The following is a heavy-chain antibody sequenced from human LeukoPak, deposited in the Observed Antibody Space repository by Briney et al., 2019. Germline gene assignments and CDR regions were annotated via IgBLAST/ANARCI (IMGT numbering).Heavy chain of an antibody. CDR1: GGSISSYH. CDR3: ARSGYSYGYVDY. J-gene: IGHJ4*02. CDR2: IYTSGST. D-gene: IGHD5-18*01. Sequence: PSETLSLTCTVSGGSISSYHWSWIRQPAGKGLEWIGRIYTSGSTNYNPSLKSRVTISVDTSKNQFSLKLSSVTAADTAVYYCARSGYSYGYVDYWGQGTLVTVSS. V-gene: IGHV4-4*07.